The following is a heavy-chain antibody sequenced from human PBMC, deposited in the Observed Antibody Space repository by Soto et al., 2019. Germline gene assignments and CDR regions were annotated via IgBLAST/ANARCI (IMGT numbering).Heavy chain of an antibody. Sequence: GGSLRLSCAASGFTFSSYSMNWVRQAPGKGLEWVSSISSSSSYIYYADSVKGRFTISRDNAKNSLYLQMNSLRAEDTAVYYRARGLLPRNILDAFDIWGQGTMVTVSS. CDR3: ARGLLPRNILDAFDI. CDR2: ISSSSSYI. CDR1: GFTFSSYS. V-gene: IGHV3-21*01. J-gene: IGHJ3*02.